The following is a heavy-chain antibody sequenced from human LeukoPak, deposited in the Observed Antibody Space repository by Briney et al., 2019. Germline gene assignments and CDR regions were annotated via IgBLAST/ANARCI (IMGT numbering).Heavy chain of an antibody. J-gene: IGHJ4*02. V-gene: IGHV3-48*01. D-gene: IGHD1-26*01. Sequence: PGGSLRFSCAASGFTFSSYSMNWVRQAPGKGLEWVSYISRSSSTIYYTDSVKGRFTVSRDNAQNSLYLQMNSLRAEDTAVYYCARDQRGSYGMDYWGQGTLVTVSS. CDR3: ARDQRGSYGMDY. CDR2: ISRSSSTI. CDR1: GFTFSSYS.